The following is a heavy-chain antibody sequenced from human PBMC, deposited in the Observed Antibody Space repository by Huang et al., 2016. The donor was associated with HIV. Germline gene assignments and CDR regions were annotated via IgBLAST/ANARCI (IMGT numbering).Heavy chain of an antibody. Sequence: EVQLVESGGGLVQPGGSLRLSCAASGFTFSSYWMSWVRQAPGKGLEWVANIKQDGSEKYYVDSVRGRFSISRDNAKNSLYLQRNSLRAEDTAVYYCARTGPEAGIEGPWYFQHWGQGTLVTVSS. CDR1: GFTFSSYW. CDR2: IKQDGSEK. CDR3: ARTGPEAGIEGPWYFQH. V-gene: IGHV3-7*01. D-gene: IGHD6-19*01. J-gene: IGHJ1*01.